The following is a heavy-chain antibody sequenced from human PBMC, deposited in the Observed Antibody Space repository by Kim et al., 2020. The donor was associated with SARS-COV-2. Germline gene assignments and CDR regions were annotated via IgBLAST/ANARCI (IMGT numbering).Heavy chain of an antibody. D-gene: IGHD3-10*01. CDR1: GFSFSAYD. Sequence: GGSLRLSCATSGFSFSAYDMNWVRQAPGKGLEWPSFITKRSTTIYYAHSVECRFTISRDNAKNSLFLQMNSLRDEDTALYYCVRDRTGGAFDMLGQGSMV. J-gene: IGHJ3*02. CDR3: VRDRTGGAFDM. V-gene: IGHV3-48*02. CDR2: ITKRSTTI.